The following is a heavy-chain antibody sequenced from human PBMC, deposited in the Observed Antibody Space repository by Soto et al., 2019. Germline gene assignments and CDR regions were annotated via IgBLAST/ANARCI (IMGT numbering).Heavy chain of an antibody. J-gene: IGHJ3*02. V-gene: IGHV4-34*01. Sequence: SETLSLTCAVYGGSFSGYYWSWIRQPPGKGLEWIWEINHSGSTNYNPSFKSRVPISVDTSKNQFSLKLSSVTAADTAVYSCACPGGYSSSWYAFDIWGQGTMVTVSS. D-gene: IGHD6-13*01. CDR3: ACPGGYSSSWYAFDI. CDR1: GGSFSGYY. CDR2: INHSGST.